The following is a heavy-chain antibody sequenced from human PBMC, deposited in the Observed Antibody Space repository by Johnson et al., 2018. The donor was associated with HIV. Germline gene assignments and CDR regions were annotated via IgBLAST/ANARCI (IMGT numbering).Heavy chain of an antibody. V-gene: IGHV3-11*04. Sequence: QVQLVESGGGLVQPGGSLRLSCAASRFTFSDYYMSWIRQAPGKGLEWVSYISSSGGTIYNADSVKGRFTISRNNAKNSLYLQMNSLRAEDTAVYFCATVWRNEGRHAFDIWGQGTMVTVSS. CDR3: ATVWRNEGRHAFDI. J-gene: IGHJ3*02. CDR1: RFTFSDYY. D-gene: IGHD1-1*01. CDR2: ISSSGGTI.